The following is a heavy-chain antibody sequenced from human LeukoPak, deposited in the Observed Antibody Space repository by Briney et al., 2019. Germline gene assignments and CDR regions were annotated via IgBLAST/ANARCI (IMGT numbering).Heavy chain of an antibody. D-gene: IGHD3-22*01. CDR1: GYTFTSYD. J-gene: IGHJ4*02. V-gene: IGHV1-8*01. CDR2: MNPNSGNT. CDR3: ARAPRPYYYDSSGYYYEV. Sequence: ASVKVSCKASGYTFTSYDINWVRQATGQGLEWMGWMNPNSGNTGYAQKFQGRVTMTRNTSISTAYMELSSLRSEDTAVYYCARAPRPYYYDSSGYYYEVWGQGTLVTVSS.